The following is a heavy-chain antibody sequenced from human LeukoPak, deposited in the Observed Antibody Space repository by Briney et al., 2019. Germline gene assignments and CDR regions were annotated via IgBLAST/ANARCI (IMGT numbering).Heavy chain of an antibody. D-gene: IGHD6-25*01. CDR1: GFTFSSYW. CDR3: ARRSAAKDAFDI. Sequence: GGSLRLSCAASGFTFSSYWMHWVRQAPGKGLVWVSRINSDGSSTSYADSVKGRFTISRDNAKNTLYLQMNSLRAEDTAVYYCARRSAAKDAFDIWGQGAMVTVSS. V-gene: IGHV3-74*01. J-gene: IGHJ3*02. CDR2: INSDGSST.